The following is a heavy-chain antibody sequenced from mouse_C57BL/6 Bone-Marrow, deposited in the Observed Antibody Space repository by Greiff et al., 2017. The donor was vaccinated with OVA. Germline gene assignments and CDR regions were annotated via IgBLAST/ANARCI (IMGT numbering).Heavy chain of an antibody. CDR3: ARSIYYYGSSYGDYAMDY. J-gene: IGHJ4*01. D-gene: IGHD1-1*01. Sequence: VQLQQSGAELAKPGASVKLSCKASGYTFTSYWMHWVKQRPGQGLEWIGYINPSSGYTKYNQKFKDKATLTADKSSSTAYMQLSSLTYDDSAVYYCARSIYYYGSSYGDYAMDYWGQGTSVTVSS. CDR2: INPSSGYT. CDR1: GYTFTSYW. V-gene: IGHV1-7*01.